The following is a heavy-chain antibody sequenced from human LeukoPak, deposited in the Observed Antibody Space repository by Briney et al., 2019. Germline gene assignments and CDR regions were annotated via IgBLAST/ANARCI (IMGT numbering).Heavy chain of an antibody. D-gene: IGHD6-19*01. Sequence: GSLRLPCAVLGFRVSTSRMSWVRQASGKGLEWISAISVDREETFYADSVKGRFFISRDNSKNTLFLQMNSLRAEDTAVYYCARGYLSGWYPSWGQGSLVSVSS. V-gene: IGHV3-23*01. CDR2: ISVDREET. J-gene: IGHJ5*02. CDR3: ARGYLSGWYPS. CDR1: GFRVSTSR.